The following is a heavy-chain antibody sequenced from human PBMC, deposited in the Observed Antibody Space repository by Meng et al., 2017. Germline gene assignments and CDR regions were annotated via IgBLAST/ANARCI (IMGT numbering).Heavy chain of an antibody. J-gene: IGHJ4*02. CDR3: ARGNYGDYQFDY. D-gene: IGHD4-17*01. Sequence: GGSLRLSCAASGFTFSSYAMHWVRQAPGKGLEWVAVISYDGSNKYYADSVKGRFTISRDNSKNTLYLQMNSLRAEDTAVYYCARGNYGDYQFDYWGQGTLVTVSS. CDR1: GFTFSSYA. V-gene: IGHV3-30*01. CDR2: ISYDGSNK.